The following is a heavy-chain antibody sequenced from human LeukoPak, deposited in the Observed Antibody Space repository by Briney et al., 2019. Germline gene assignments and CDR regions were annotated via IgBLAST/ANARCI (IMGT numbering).Heavy chain of an antibody. D-gene: IGHD6-6*01. J-gene: IGHJ4*02. CDR2: ISGSGGST. V-gene: IGHV3-23*01. CDR3: AKDLAGIAARPVFDY. Sequence: GGSLRLSCAASGFTFGSYAMSWVRQAPGKGLEWVSAISGSGGSTYYADSVKGRFTISRDNSKNTLYLQMNSLRAEDTAVYYCAKDLAGIAARPVFDYWGQGTLVTVSS. CDR1: GFTFGSYA.